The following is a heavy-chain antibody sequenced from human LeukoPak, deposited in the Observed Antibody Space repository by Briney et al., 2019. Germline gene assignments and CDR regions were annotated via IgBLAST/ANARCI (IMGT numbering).Heavy chain of an antibody. CDR1: GYTFTGYY. CDR3: ARDGGYYYDSSGYFI. CDR2: INPNSGGT. D-gene: IGHD3-22*01. V-gene: IGHV1-2*02. J-gene: IGHJ3*02. Sequence: ASVKVSCKASGYTFTGYYMHWVRQAPGQGLEWMGWINPNSGGTNYAQKFQGRVTMTRDTSISTAYMELSRLRSGDTAVYYCARDGGYYYDSSGYFIWGQGTMVTVSS.